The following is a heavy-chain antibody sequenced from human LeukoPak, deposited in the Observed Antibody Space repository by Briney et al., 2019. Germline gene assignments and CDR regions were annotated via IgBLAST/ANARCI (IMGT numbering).Heavy chain of an antibody. J-gene: IGHJ4*02. CDR2: INSDGSIT. V-gene: IGHV3-74*01. CDR1: GFTFSGYW. Sequence: PGGSLRLSCAASGFTFSGYWMDWVRQDPGKGLVWVSRINSDGSITDYADSVKGRFTISRDNAKNTLYLQMNSLRVEDTAVYYCVRDNSGNYWGQGTLVTVSS. CDR3: VRDNSGNY. D-gene: IGHD1-26*01.